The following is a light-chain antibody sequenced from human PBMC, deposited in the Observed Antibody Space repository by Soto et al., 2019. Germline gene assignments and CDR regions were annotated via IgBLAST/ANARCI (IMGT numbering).Light chain of an antibody. V-gene: IGKV1-5*03. CDR1: QSISSW. Sequence: DIKMTQSPSTLSASVGDRVNITCRASQSISSWLAWYQQKPGKAPKLLIYKASSLESGVPSRFSGSGSGTEFTLTISSLQHEAFASYYFQQYNNYSATFGQRDKVELK. CDR2: KAS. J-gene: IGKJ1*01. CDR3: QQYNNYSAT.